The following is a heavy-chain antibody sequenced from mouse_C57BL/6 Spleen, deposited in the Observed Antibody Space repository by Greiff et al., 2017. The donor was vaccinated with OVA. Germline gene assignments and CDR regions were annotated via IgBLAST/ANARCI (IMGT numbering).Heavy chain of an antibody. V-gene: IGHV1-9*01. CDR1: GYTFTGYW. D-gene: IGHD1-1*01. CDR3: VLLHYAMDY. Sequence: VQRVESGAELMKPGASVKLSCKATGYTFTGYWIEWVKQRPGHGLEWIGEILPGSGSTNYNEKFKGKATFTADTSSNTAYMQLSSLTTEDSAIYYCVLLHYAMDYWGQGTSVTVSS. J-gene: IGHJ4*01. CDR2: ILPGSGST.